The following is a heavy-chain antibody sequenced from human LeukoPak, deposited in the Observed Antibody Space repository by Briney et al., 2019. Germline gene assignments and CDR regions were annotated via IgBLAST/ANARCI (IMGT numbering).Heavy chain of an antibody. CDR3: ARVSRGP. J-gene: IGHJ5*02. D-gene: IGHD3-10*01. Sequence: GGSLRLSCAASGFTVSSNYMSWVRQAPGKGLEWVSIIYGGGSTSYADSVKGRFTISRDNSKNTVYLQMSSLRAEDTAVYYCARVSRGPWGQGTLVTVSS. CDR2: IYGGGST. CDR1: GFTVSSNY. V-gene: IGHV3-66*01.